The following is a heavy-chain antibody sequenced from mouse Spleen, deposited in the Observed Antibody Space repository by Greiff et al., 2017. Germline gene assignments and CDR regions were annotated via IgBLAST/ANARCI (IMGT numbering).Heavy chain of an antibody. J-gene: IGHJ4*01. V-gene: IGHV1-82*01. Sequence: VQLQQPGPELVKPGASVKISCKASGYAFSSSWMNWVKQRPGKGLEWIGRIYPGDGDTNYNGKFKGKATLTADKSSSTAYMQLSSLTSEDSAVYFCARPYDGYYYYYAMDYWGQGTSVTVSS. D-gene: IGHD2-3*01. CDR3: ARPYDGYYYYYAMDY. CDR1: GYAFSSSW. CDR2: IYPGDGDT.